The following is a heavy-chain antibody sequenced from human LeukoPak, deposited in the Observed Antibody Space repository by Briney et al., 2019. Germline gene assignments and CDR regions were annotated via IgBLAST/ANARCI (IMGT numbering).Heavy chain of an antibody. J-gene: IGHJ1*01. CDR3: AKKVVVGATSPYSDFQD. CDR2: ISGRGVTT. Sequence: GGSLRLSCAASGFTFSSYGMHWVRQAPGKGLEWVSAISGRGVTTHNAGSVKGRFSISRDNSKNTLYLQMNSLRAEDTALYYCAKKVVVGATSPYSDFQDWGQGTLVTVSS. D-gene: IGHD1-26*01. CDR1: GFTFSSYG. V-gene: IGHV3-23*01.